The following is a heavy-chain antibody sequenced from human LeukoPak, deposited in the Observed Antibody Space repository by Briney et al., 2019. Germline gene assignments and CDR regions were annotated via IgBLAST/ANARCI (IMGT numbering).Heavy chain of an antibody. V-gene: IGHV3-23*01. CDR3: AKDGYYGSGPPDY. J-gene: IGHJ4*02. D-gene: IGHD3-10*01. CDR2: ISGSGGST. Sequence: GGSLRLSCAASGFTFSSYAMGWVRQAPGKGLEWVSAISGSGGSTYYADSVKGRFTISRDNSKNTLYLQMNSLRAEDTAVYYCAKDGYYGSGPPDYWGQGTLVTVSS. CDR1: GFTFSSYA.